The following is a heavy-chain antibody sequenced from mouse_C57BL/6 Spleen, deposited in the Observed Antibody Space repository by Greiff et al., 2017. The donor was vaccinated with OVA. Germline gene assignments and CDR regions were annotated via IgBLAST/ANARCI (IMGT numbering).Heavy chain of an antibody. D-gene: IGHD3-3*01. V-gene: IGHV1-69*01. CDR3: ARGTDMDY. J-gene: IGHJ4*01. CDR2: IDPSDSYT. Sequence: QVQLQQSGAELVMPGASVKLSCKASGYTFTSYWMHWVKQRPGQGLEWIGEIDPSDSYTNYNQKFKGKSTLTVDKSSSTAYMQLSSLTSEDSAVYYCARGTDMDYWGQGTSVTVSS. CDR1: GYTFTSYW.